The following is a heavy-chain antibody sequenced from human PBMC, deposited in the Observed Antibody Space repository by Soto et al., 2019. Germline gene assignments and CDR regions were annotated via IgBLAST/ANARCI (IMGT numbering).Heavy chain of an antibody. CDR2: VNLNTGGT. Sequence: QVQHVQSGAEVKNPGDSVKVSCKASGYSFTGHYMHWVRRAPGQGLEWMGWVNLNTGGTDYAQEFQGRVTMTTATAIRTVYLEVTRLKFDDTAIYYCARDPSSFLGRVYGMDVWGQGTAVTVSS. CDR3: ARDPSSFLGRVYGMDV. V-gene: IGHV1-2*02. J-gene: IGHJ6*02. CDR1: GYSFTGHY.